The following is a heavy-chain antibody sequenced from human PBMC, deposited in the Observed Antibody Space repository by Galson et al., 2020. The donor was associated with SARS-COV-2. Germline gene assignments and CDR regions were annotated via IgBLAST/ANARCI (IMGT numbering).Heavy chain of an antibody. Sequence: GGSLRLSCAASGLTVSSNYMSWVRQAPGKGLEWVSVIYRDGTKYSADSVEGRFTISRDNSKTTLYLQMNSLRAEDTAVYYCARGYSGGWGLFDSWGQGTLVTVSS. CDR1: GLTVSSNY. J-gene: IGHJ4*02. V-gene: IGHV3-53*01. CDR3: ARGYSGGWGLFDS. CDR2: IYRDGTK. D-gene: IGHD6-19*01.